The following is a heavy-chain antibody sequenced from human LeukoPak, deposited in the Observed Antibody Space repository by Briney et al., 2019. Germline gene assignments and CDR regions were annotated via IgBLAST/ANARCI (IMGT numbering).Heavy chain of an antibody. J-gene: IGHJ4*02. CDR1: GFTFSSYS. Sequence: GGSLRLSCAASGFTFSSYSMNWVRQAPGQGLEWVSSISSSSSYIYYADSVKGRFTISRDNAKNSLYLQMNNLRAEDTAVYYCARVSSSVSKPLDYWGQGTLVTVSS. CDR2: ISSSSSYI. V-gene: IGHV3-21*01. CDR3: ARVSSSVSKPLDY.